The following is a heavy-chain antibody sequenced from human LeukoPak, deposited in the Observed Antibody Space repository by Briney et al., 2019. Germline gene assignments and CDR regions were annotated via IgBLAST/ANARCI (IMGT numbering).Heavy chain of an antibody. V-gene: IGHV3-7*03. D-gene: IGHD1-1*01. Sequence: PGRSLRLSCTASGFTFGDHAMSWVRQAPGKGLEWVANIQQNGIEKYSVEGRFTISRDNVNSLLYLRINSLRADDTAMYYCARDRDGKDLWGQGTLVTVSS. CDR2: IQQNGIEK. CDR1: GFTFGDHA. CDR3: ARDRDGKDL. J-gene: IGHJ5*02.